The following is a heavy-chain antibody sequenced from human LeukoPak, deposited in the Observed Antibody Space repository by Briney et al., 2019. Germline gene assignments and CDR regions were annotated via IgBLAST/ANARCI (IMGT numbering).Heavy chain of an antibody. D-gene: IGHD5/OR15-5a*01. CDR3: ARDHVYGGADY. V-gene: IGHV3-43*02. Sequence: HAGGSLRLSCAASGFTFHNYAIHWVRHAPGKGLEWVSLTSGDGITTYFADSVKGRFTISRDNSRSSLFLQMNSLRTEDTALYYCARDHVYGGADYWGQGTLVTVSS. J-gene: IGHJ4*02. CDR1: GFTFHNYA. CDR2: TSGDGITT.